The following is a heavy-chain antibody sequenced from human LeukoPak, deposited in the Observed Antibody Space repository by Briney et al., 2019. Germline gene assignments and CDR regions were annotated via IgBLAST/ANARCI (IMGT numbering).Heavy chain of an antibody. V-gene: IGHV3-23*01. D-gene: IGHD3-10*01. CDR3: AKGSSLTGLYYYYYYYMDV. Sequence: GGSLTLSCAASGFTFSSYAMSWVRQAPGKGLEWVSAISGSGGSTYYADSVKGRFTISRDNSKNTLYLQMNSLRAEDTAVYYCAKGSSLTGLYYYYYYYMDVWGKGTTVTVSS. CDR1: GFTFSSYA. J-gene: IGHJ6*03. CDR2: ISGSGGST.